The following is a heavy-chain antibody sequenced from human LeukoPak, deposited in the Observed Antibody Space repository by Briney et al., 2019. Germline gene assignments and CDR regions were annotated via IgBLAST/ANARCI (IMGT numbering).Heavy chain of an antibody. CDR1: GVTFSSYS. D-gene: IGHD3-22*01. Sequence: TGGSLRLSCAASGVTFSSYSMNWVRQAPGKGLEWVSSIISSSSYIYYADSVKGRFTISRDNAKNSLYLQMNSLRAEDTAVYYCARTMIVVAQHWFDPWGQGTLVTVSS. V-gene: IGHV3-21*01. CDR3: ARTMIVVAQHWFDP. CDR2: IISSSSYI. J-gene: IGHJ5*02.